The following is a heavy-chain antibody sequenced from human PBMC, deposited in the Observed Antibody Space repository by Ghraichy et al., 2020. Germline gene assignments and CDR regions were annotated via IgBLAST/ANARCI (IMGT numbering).Heavy chain of an antibody. D-gene: IGHD3-22*01. V-gene: IGHV4-39*01. J-gene: IGHJ4*02. Sequence: SETLSLTCTVSGGSISSSSYYWGWIRQPPGKGLEWVGTIYYSGSTYYNPSLKSRVTISVDTSKNQFSLKLSSVTAADTALYYCARHVLYYYDSSGYYWNYWGQGTLVTVSS. CDR1: GGSISSSSYY. CDR3: ARHVLYYYDSSGYYWNY. CDR2: IYYSGST.